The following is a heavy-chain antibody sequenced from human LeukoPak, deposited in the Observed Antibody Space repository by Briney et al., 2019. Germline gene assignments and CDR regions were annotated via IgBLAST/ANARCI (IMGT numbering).Heavy chain of an antibody. Sequence: ASVKVSCKASGYTFSSYYMHWVRQAPGQGLEWMGWISAYNGNTNYAQKLQGRVTMTTDTSTSTAYMELRSLRSDDTAVYYCARDPPGYSSGWYLYWGQGTLVTVSS. CDR2: ISAYNGNT. J-gene: IGHJ4*02. V-gene: IGHV1-18*04. CDR3: ARDPPGYSSGWYLY. D-gene: IGHD6-19*01. CDR1: GYTFSSYY.